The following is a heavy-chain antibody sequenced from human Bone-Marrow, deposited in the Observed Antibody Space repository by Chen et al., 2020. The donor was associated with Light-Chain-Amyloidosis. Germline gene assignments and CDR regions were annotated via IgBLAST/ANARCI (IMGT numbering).Heavy chain of an antibody. CDR2: MNPNSGNT. CDR1: GYTFTSYD. Sequence: QVQLVQSGAEVKQPGASVKVSCKASGYTFTSYDINWVRQATGQGLEWMGWMNPNSGNTGYAQKFQGRVTMTRNTSISTAYMELSSLRSEVTAVYYCARGGITIFGVVIGRYYYMDVWGKGTTVTVSS. CDR3: ARGGITIFGVVIGRYYYMDV. V-gene: IGHV1-8*01. D-gene: IGHD3-3*01. J-gene: IGHJ6*03.